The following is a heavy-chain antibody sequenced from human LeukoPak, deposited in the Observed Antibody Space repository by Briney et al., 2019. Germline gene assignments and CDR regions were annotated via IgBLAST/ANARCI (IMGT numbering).Heavy chain of an antibody. CDR2: ISWNGGST. CDR3: ARTISNYYGSGSYKGRFDP. J-gene: IGHJ5*02. CDR1: GFTFDDYG. Sequence: GGSLRLSCAASGFTFDDYGMSWVRQAPGKGLEWVSGISWNGGSTGYADSVKGRFTISRDNAKNSLYLQMNSLRAEDTALYHCARTISNYYGSGSYKGRFDPWGQGTLVTVSS. V-gene: IGHV3-20*01. D-gene: IGHD3-10*01.